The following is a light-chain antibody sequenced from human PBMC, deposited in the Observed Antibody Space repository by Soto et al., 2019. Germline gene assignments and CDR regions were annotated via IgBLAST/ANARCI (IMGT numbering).Light chain of an antibody. CDR3: QQYYSYPSIT. J-gene: IGKJ5*01. CDR1: QGISSY. V-gene: IGKV1-8*01. CDR2: AAS. Sequence: AMRITQFPSSPSASTGDRVTITCRASQGISSYLAWYQQKPGKAPKLLIYAASTLQSGVPSRFSGSGSGIDFTLTISCLQSEDFATYYCQQYYSYPSITFGQGTRLEIK.